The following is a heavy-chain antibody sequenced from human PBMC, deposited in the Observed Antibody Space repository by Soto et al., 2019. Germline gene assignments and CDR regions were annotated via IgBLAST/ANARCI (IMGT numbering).Heavy chain of an antibody. CDR1: GDSIRSCYY. Sequence: DTRSLTCAGSGDSIRSCYYCGWIRQPPGRGLEWIGSIYHSGSTYYNPSLKSRVTISVDTSKNQFSLKLSSVTAADTAVYYCARVAEYSSSWYGMKYYFDYWGQGTLVTVS. D-gene: IGHD6-13*01. J-gene: IGHJ4*02. CDR3: ARVAEYSSSWYGMKYYFDY. CDR2: IYHSGST. V-gene: IGHV4-38-2*01.